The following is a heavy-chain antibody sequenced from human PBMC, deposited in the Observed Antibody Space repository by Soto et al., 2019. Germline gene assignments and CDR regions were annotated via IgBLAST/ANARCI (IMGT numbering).Heavy chain of an antibody. V-gene: IGHV4-30-2*01. Sequence: SETLSLTCAVSGGSISSGGYSWSWIRQPPGKGLEWIGYIYHSGSTYYNPSLKSRVTISVDRSKNQFSLKLSSVTAADTAVYYCARQPGGCCGVRCSPGSFVPWGQGTLVPVSA. CDR3: ARQPGGCCGVRCSPGSFVP. J-gene: IGHJ5*02. CDR2: IYHSGST. D-gene: IGHD2-15*01. CDR1: GGSISSGGYS.